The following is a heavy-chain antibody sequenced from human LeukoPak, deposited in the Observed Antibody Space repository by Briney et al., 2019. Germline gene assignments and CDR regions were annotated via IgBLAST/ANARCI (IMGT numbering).Heavy chain of an antibody. CDR3: ARNGRGDIVVVPAAMLTPLRGPYNWFDP. CDR2: IYYSGST. V-gene: IGHV4-39*01. CDR1: GGSISSSSYY. J-gene: IGHJ5*02. Sequence: SETLSLTCTVSGGSISSSSYYWGRIRQPPGKGLEWIGSIYYSGSTYYNPSLKSRVTISVDTSKNQFSLKLSSVTAADTAVYYCARNGRGDIVVVPAAMLTPLRGPYNWFDPWGQGTLVTVSS. D-gene: IGHD2-2*01.